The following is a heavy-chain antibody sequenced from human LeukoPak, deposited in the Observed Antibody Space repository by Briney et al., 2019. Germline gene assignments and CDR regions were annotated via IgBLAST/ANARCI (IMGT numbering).Heavy chain of an antibody. CDR3: ARIFSSYYYQYIDV. CDR1: GFTFSSYW. J-gene: IGHJ6*03. CDR2: IKQDESEK. Sequence: GGSLRLSCAASGFTFSSYWMSWVRQAPGKGLEWVANIKQDESEKYSVDSVKGRFTISRDNAKDSLYLQMISLRAEGTAVYYCARIFSSYYYQYIDVWGKGTTVTVSS. D-gene: IGHD3-3*01. V-gene: IGHV3-7*01.